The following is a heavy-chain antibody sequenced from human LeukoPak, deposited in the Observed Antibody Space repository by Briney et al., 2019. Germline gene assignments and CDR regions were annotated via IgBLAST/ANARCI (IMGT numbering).Heavy chain of an antibody. CDR2: INHSGST. D-gene: IGHD2-15*01. Sequence: SETLSLTCAVYGGSFSGYYWSWIRQPPGKGLEWIGEINHSGSTNYNPSLKSRVTISVDTSKNQFSLKLSSVTAADTAVYYCAREKRYCSGGSCQVGDYWGQGTLVTVSS. V-gene: IGHV4-34*01. CDR3: AREKRYCSGGSCQVGDY. J-gene: IGHJ4*02. CDR1: GGSFSGYY.